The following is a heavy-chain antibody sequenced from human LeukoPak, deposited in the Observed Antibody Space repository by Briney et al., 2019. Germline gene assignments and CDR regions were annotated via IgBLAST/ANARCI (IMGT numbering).Heavy chain of an antibody. CDR3: ARLTRFVSGVLNPLDS. J-gene: IGHJ4*02. D-gene: IGHD3-3*01. Sequence: SETLSLTCTVSGGSISSYYCSWIRQSPGQGLEWIGYVYSSGYTNHNPSLKSRVTISVDTSNNQFSLRLSSVTAADTAVYYCARLTRFVSGVLNPLDSWGQGTLVTVSS. CDR1: GGSISSYY. V-gene: IGHV4-59*08. CDR2: VYSSGYT.